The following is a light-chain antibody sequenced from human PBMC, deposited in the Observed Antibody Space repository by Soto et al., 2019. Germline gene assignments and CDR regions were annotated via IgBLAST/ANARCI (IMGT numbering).Light chain of an antibody. V-gene: IGLV1-40*01. CDR2: GNS. CDR1: SSNIGAGYD. CDR3: QSYDSSLSGVV. J-gene: IGLJ2*01. Sequence: VVTQPPSVSGAPGQRVTISCTGSSSNIGAGYDVHWYQQLPGTAPKLLIYGNSNRPSGVPDRFSGSKSGTSASLAITGLQAEDEADYYCQSYDSSLSGVVFGGGTKLTVL.